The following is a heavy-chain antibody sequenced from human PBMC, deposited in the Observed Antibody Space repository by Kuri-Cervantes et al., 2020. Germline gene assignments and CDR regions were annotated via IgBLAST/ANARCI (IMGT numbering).Heavy chain of an antibody. V-gene: IGHV3-23*01. CDR1: GFTFSSYA. J-gene: IGHJ4*02. Sequence: GESLKISCAASGFTFSSYAMSWVRQAPGKGLEWVSAISGSGGSTYYADSVKGRFTISRENSKKILYLQMSSLRAEDTAVYYCAKVTDGVPVPLPPYCDSWGQGTLVTVSS. CDR2: ISGSGGST. D-gene: IGHD1-20*01. CDR3: AKVTDGVPVPLPPYCDS.